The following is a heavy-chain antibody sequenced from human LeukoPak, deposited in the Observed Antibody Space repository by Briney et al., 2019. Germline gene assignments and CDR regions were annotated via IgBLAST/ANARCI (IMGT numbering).Heavy chain of an antibody. Sequence: GSLRLSCAASGFTFSSYAMSWVRQAPGKGLEWVSAISGSGGSTYYADSVKGRFTISRDNSKNTLYLQMNSLRAEDTAVYYCVNDPDVYAASPFDYWGQGTLVTVSS. V-gene: IGHV3-23*01. J-gene: IGHJ4*02. CDR1: GFTFSSYA. CDR3: VNDPDVYAASPFDY. D-gene: IGHD6-6*01. CDR2: ISGSGGST.